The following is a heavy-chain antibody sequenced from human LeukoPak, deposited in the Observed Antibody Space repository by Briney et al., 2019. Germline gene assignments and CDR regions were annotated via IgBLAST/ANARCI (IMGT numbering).Heavy chain of an antibody. CDR2: ISSSGGST. CDR1: GFTFRVDA. V-gene: IGHV3-23*01. D-gene: IGHD5-24*01. J-gene: IGHJ4*02. Sequence: AGGSLRLSCAAPGFTFRVDAMSWVRQAPGKGLEWVSAISSSGGSTYYADSVKGRFTISRDNSKNTLYLQMNSLRVEDTAVYYCAKDPYGYNSYYFDYWGQGTLGTVSS. CDR3: AKDPYGYNSYYFDY.